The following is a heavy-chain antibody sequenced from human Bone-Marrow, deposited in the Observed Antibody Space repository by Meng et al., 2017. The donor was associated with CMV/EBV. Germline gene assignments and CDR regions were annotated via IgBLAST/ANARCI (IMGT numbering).Heavy chain of an antibody. CDR2: ISAYNGNT. Sequence: QFQLVQFGAEVKKPGASVKVSCKSSGSGFTSYGISWVRQAPGQGLEWMGWISAYNGNTNYAQKLQGRVTMTTDKSTSTAYLELTSLTSDDTAVYYCARREGSISVAADYWGQGTLVTVSS. V-gene: IGHV1-18*01. CDR3: ARREGSISVAADY. J-gene: IGHJ4*02. CDR1: GSGFTSYG. D-gene: IGHD6-19*01.